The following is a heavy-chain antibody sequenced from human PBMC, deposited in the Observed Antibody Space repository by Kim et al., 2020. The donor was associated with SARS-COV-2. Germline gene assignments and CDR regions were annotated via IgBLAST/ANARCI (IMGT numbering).Heavy chain of an antibody. V-gene: IGHV1-69*13. CDR1: GGTFSSYA. D-gene: IGHD6-13*01. CDR3: ARESPYSSSWGGYNWFDP. Sequence: SVKVSCKASGGTFSSYAISWVRQAPGQGLEWMGGIIPIFGTANYAQKFQGRVTITADESTSTAYMELSSLRSEDTAVYYCARESPYSSSWGGYNWFDPWGQGTLVTVSS. J-gene: IGHJ5*02. CDR2: IIPIFGTA.